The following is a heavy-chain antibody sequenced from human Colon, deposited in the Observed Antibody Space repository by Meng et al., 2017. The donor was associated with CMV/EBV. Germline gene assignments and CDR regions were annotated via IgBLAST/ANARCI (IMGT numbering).Heavy chain of an antibody. J-gene: IGHJ5*02. CDR3: ARASQGSSSGWFDP. CDR1: GFTVSGNY. CDR2: IYSGGST. Sequence: GGSLRLSCAASGFTVSGNYMSWVRQAPGKGLEWVSVIYSGGSTYYADSVKGRFTISRDNSKNTLYLQMNSLRAEDTAVYYCARASQGSSSGWFDPWGQGTLVTVSS. V-gene: IGHV3-66*02. D-gene: IGHD6-6*01.